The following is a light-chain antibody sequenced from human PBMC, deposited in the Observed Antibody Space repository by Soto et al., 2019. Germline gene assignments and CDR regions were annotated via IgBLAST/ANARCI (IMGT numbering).Light chain of an antibody. CDR2: AAS. CDR3: QQYNNWPPWT. J-gene: IGKJ1*01. CDR1: QGISNY. Sequence: EIQRSQSPSSLSASVGDRVTITCRASQGISNYLAWYQQKPGKVPKLLIYAASTLQSGVPSRFSGSGSGTDFTLTISSLQSEDFAVYYCQQYNNWPPWTFGQGTKVDI. V-gene: IGKV1-27*01.